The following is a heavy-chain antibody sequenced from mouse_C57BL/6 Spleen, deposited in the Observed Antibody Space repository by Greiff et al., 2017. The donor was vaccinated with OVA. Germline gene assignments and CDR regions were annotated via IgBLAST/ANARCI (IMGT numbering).Heavy chain of an antibody. CDR3: ARGGKVLLPDCDV. J-gene: IGHJ1*03. Sequence: EVKLMESGPGLVKPSQSLSLTCSVTGYSITSGYYWNWIRQFPGNKLEWMGYISYDGSNNYNPSLKNRISITRDTSKNQFFLKLNSVTTEDTATYYCARGGKVLLPDCDVWGTGTTVTVSS. D-gene: IGHD1-1*01. CDR1: GYSITSGYY. CDR2: ISYDGSN. V-gene: IGHV3-6*01.